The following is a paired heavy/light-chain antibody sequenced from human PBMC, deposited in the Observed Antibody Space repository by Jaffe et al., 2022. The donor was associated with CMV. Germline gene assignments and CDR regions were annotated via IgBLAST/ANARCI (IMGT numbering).Light chain of an antibody. J-gene: IGKJ4*01. V-gene: IGKV3-11*01. CDR3: QQRSIWPLT. Sequence: EIVLTQSPATLSLSPGERATLSCRASQSVGSYLAWYQQKPGQAPRLLIYDASNRATGIPARFSGSGSGTDFTLTINSLEPEDFAVYHCQQRSIWPLTFGGGTKVEIK. CDR1: QSVGSY. CDR2: DAS.
Heavy chain of an antibody. V-gene: IGHV4-39*01. CDR3: ASHFSDNQVLYNWFDP. J-gene: IGHJ5*02. D-gene: IGHD2-2*01. Sequence: HLQLQESGPGLVKPSETLSLTCTVSGDSIRSRSHYWGWIRQSPGRGLEWIGRIDYDGSTYYNPSLKSRVTISLDTSKNQFSLNLNSVTAADTAVYYCASHFSDNQVLYNWFDPWGQGTLVTVSS. CDR1: GDSIRSRSHY. CDR2: IDYDGST.